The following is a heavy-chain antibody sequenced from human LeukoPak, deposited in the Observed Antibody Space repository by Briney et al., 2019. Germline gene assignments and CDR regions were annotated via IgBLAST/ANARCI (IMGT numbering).Heavy chain of an antibody. Sequence: HPGRALRLSCAASGFTFCSYAMPWVRQAPGKGLEWVAVISYDGSNKYYAESVKGRFTISRDNSKNTLYLEMNSLRAEDTAVYYCASNYYDSSGGELFEGNIDYWGQGTLVTVSS. CDR3: ASNYYDSSGGELFEGNIDY. CDR2: ISYDGSNK. CDR1: GFTFCSYA. V-gene: IGHV3-30*04. D-gene: IGHD3-22*01. J-gene: IGHJ4*02.